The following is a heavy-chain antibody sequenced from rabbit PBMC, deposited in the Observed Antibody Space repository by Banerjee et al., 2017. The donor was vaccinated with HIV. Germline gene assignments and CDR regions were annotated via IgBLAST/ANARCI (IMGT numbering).Heavy chain of an antibody. V-gene: IGHV1S45*01. CDR2: IDAGSSVGT. CDR1: GSTLSRYY. D-gene: IGHD4-1*01. CDR3: ARDLAGVIGWNFNL. Sequence: QEQLEESGGDLVKPEGSLTLTCTASGSTLSRYYICWVRQAPGKGLEWIGCIDAGSSVGTYYASWVNGRFTISKTSSTTVTLQMTSLTAADTATYFCARDLAGVIGWNFNLWGPGTLVPS. J-gene: IGHJ4*01.